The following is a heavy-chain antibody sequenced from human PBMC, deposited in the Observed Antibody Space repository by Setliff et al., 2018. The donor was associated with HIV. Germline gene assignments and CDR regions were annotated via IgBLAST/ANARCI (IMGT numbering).Heavy chain of an antibody. CDR2: VYYTGST. D-gene: IGHD3-9*01. CDR1: GGSISTATFY. CDR3: ARSVYYDFLTGYYEGGYGLDV. V-gene: IGHV4-39*07. Sequence: SETLSLTCTVSGGSISTATFYWNWIRQPPGKALEWLGIVYYTGSTYYNPSLKSRVTISVDTSKNQFSLKLSSVIAADTAVYYCARSVYYDFLTGYYEGGYGLDVWGQGTTVTVSS. J-gene: IGHJ6*02.